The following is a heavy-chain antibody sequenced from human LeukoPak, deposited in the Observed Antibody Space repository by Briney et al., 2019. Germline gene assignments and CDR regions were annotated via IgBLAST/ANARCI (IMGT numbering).Heavy chain of an antibody. CDR3: ASECSGGSCYSGIFDY. Sequence: ASVKVSCKASGGTFSSYAISWVRQAPGQGLEWMGGIIPIFGTANYAQKFQGRVTITTDESTSTAYMELSSLRSEDTAVYYCASECSGGSCYSGIFDYWGQGTLVTVPS. CDR1: GGTFSSYA. D-gene: IGHD2-15*01. J-gene: IGHJ4*02. CDR2: IIPIFGTA. V-gene: IGHV1-69*05.